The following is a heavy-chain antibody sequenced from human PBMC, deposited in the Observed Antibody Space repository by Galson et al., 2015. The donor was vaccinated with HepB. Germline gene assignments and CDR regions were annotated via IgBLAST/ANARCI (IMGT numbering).Heavy chain of an antibody. Sequence: SLRLSCAASGFTFSDYYMSWIRQAPGKGLEWVSYISSSGSTIYYADSVKGRFTISRDNAKNSLYLQMNSLRAEDTAVYYCARVFWDDYSNYYYYYYYMDVWGKGTTVTVSS. CDR3: ARVFWDDYSNYYYYYYYMDV. CDR2: ISSSGSTI. D-gene: IGHD4-11*01. V-gene: IGHV3-11*01. J-gene: IGHJ6*03. CDR1: GFTFSDYY.